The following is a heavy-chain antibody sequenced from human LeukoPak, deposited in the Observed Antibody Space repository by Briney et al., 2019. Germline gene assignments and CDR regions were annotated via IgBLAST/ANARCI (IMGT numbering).Heavy chain of an antibody. CDR2: ISGSGGST. D-gene: IGHD6-13*01. CDR1: GFTFSDYY. J-gene: IGHJ4*02. V-gene: IGHV3-23*01. CDR3: AKDSYSSSWYGNFDY. Sequence: GGSLRLSCAASGFTFSDYYMSWIRQAPGKGLEWVSAISGSGGSTYYADSVKGRFTISRDNSKNTLYLQMNSLRAEDTAIYYCAKDSYSSSWYGNFDYWGQGTLVTVSS.